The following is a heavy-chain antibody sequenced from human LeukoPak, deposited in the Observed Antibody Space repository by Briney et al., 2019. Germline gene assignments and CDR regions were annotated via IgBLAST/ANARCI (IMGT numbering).Heavy chain of an antibody. CDR1: GFTFSTYS. D-gene: IGHD4-17*01. CDR3: AGDYGDGLYYNYGMDV. J-gene: IGHJ6*02. CDR2: ISTSGAYI. V-gene: IGHV3-21*01. Sequence: GGSLRLSCAASGFTFSTYSMNWVRLAPGKGLEWVSSISTSGAYIYYADSVKGRFTISRDNARNSLYLQMHSLRVEDTAVFYCAGDYGDGLYYNYGMDVWGQGTTVTVSS.